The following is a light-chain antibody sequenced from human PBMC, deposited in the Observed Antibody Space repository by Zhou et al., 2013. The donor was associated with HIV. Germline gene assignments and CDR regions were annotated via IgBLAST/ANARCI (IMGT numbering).Light chain of an antibody. CDR1: QTVSSNY. CDR2: GAS. CDR3: QQYANSPQT. J-gene: IGKJ2*01. V-gene: IGKV3-20*01. Sequence: EIVLTQSPGTLSLSPGERATLSCRASQTVSSNYLAWYQQKPGQPPRLLIYGASSRATGISDRFTGSGSGTDFTLTFTTLGPEDFAVYYCQQYANSPQTFGQGTKVEIK.